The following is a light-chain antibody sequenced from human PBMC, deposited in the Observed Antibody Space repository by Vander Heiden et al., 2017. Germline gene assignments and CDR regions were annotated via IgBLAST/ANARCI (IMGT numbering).Light chain of an antibody. CDR3: QQDNSYWT. J-gene: IGKJ1*01. CDR2: DAS. V-gene: IGKV1-5*01. CDR1: QSISSW. Sequence: DIQMTQSPSTLSASVGDRVTITCRASQSISSWLAWYQQKPGKAPKLLIYDASRLESGVPSRFSGSGSGTEFTLTSSSLQPDDFATYYCQQDNSYWTFGQGTKVXIK.